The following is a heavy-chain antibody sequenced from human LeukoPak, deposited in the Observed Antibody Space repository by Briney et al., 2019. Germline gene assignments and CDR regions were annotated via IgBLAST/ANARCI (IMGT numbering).Heavy chain of an antibody. J-gene: IGHJ4*02. D-gene: IGHD3-9*01. Sequence: GGSLRLSWAAAAFTSSSYSMNWVRQAPGKRLEWVSYISSISSTIYYADSVKGRFTISRDNAKNSLYLQMNSLRAEDTAVYYCARNGGRFGWYFDYWGQGNLVTVSS. CDR2: ISSISSTI. CDR1: AFTSSSYS. V-gene: IGHV3-48*01. CDR3: ARNGGRFGWYFDY.